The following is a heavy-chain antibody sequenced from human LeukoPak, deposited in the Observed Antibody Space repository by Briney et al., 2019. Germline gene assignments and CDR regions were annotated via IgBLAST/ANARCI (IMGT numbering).Heavy chain of an antibody. J-gene: IGHJ6*02. CDR2: INPNSGGT. CDR3: ARQTTPYYYYGMDV. Sequence: ASVKVSCKASGYTFTGYYMHWVRQAPGQGLEWMGWINPNSGGTNYAQKFQGRVTMTRDTSISTAYMELSSLRSEDTAVYYCARQTTPYYYYGMDVWGQGTTVTVSS. V-gene: IGHV1-2*02. CDR1: GYTFTGYY. D-gene: IGHD1-7*01.